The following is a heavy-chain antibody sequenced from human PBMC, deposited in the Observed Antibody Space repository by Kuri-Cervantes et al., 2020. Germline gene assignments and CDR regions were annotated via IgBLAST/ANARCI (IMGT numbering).Heavy chain of an antibody. J-gene: IGHJ3*02. Sequence: ASVKVSCKASGYTFTGYYMHWVRQAPGQGLEWMGWINPNSGGTNYAQKFQGRVTMTRDTSTSTVYMELSSLRSEDTAVYYCARYPVHYYDSSGYPELDAFDIWGQGTMVTVSS. CDR1: GYTFTGYY. CDR3: ARYPVHYYDSSGYPELDAFDI. D-gene: IGHD3-22*01. V-gene: IGHV1-2*02. CDR2: INPNSGGT.